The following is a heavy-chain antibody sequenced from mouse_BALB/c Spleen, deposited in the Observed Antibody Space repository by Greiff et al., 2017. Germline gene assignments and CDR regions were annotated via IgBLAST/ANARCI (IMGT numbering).Heavy chain of an antibody. D-gene: IGHD1-1*01. V-gene: IGHV2-9*02. CDR1: GFSLTSYG. CDR2: IWAGGST. J-gene: IGHJ4*01. CDR3: ASPYYYGSSYVDY. Sequence: VQVVESGPGLVAPSQSLSITCTVSGFSLTSYGVHWVRQPPGKGLEWLGVIWAGGSTNYNSALMSRLSISKDNSKSQVFLKMNSLQTDDTAMYYCASPYYYGSSYVDYWGQGTSVTVSS.